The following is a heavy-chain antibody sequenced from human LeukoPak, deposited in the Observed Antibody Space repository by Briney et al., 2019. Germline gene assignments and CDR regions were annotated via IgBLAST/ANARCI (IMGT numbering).Heavy chain of an antibody. J-gene: IGHJ5*02. D-gene: IGHD6-19*01. Sequence: ASVKVSCKASGYSFTSNDINWVRQATGQGREWMGWMNAKRGNTGYTQNFQGRVNINRNTSISTAYMELSSLRSEDTAVYYCARGITGYSSGWRFDPRGQGTLVTVSS. CDR3: ARGITGYSSGWRFDP. CDR1: GYSFTSND. CDR2: MNAKRGNT. V-gene: IGHV1-8*01.